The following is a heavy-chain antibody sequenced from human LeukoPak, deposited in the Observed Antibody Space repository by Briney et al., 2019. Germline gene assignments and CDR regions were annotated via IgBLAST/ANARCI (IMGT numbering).Heavy chain of an antibody. D-gene: IGHD6-6*01. J-gene: IGHJ6*03. CDR1: GGSISSYY. CDR3: ARVRNGRVSYYYYYYMDV. V-gene: IGHV4-4*07. CDR2: IYTSGGT. Sequence: SETLSLTCTVSGGSISSYYWSWIRQPAGKGLEWIGRIYTSGGTNYNPSLKSRVTMSVDTSKNQFSLKLSSVTAADTAVCYCARVRNGRVSYYYYYYMDVWGKGTTVTVSS.